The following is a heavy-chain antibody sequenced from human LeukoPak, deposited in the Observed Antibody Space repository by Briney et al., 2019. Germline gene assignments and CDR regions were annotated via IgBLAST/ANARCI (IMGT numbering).Heavy chain of an antibody. CDR3: AKAVFGYSSSYYFDY. CDR2: ISGSGGST. J-gene: IGHJ4*02. Sequence: PGGSLRLSCAASGFTLSSYAMSWVRQAPGKGLEWVSAISGSGGSTYYADSVKGRFTISRDNSKNTLYLQMNSLRAEDTAVYYCAKAVFGYSSSYYFDYWGQGTLVTVSS. D-gene: IGHD6-6*01. CDR1: GFTLSSYA. V-gene: IGHV3-23*01.